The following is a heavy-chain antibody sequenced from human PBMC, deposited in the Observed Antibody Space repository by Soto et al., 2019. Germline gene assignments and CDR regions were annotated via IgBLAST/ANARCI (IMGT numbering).Heavy chain of an antibody. J-gene: IGHJ4*02. CDR2: IYYSGST. CDR1: GGSISSYY. V-gene: IGHV4-59*12. D-gene: IGHD5-12*01. CDR3: ARMYSGYDSAIQFAY. Sequence: SEXLSLTCTVSGGSISSYYWSWIRQPPGKGLEWIGYIYYSGSTNYNPSLKSRVTISVDTSKNQFSLKLSSVTAADTAVYYCARMYSGYDSAIQFAYWGQGTLVTVSS.